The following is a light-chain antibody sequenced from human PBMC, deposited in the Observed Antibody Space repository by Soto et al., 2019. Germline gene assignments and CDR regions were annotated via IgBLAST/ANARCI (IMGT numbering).Light chain of an antibody. J-gene: IGKJ2*01. CDR2: DAS. CDR1: QSVSSS. CDR3: QQYNNWPPYT. Sequence: EILMTQSPATLSVSPGERATLSCRASQSVSSSLGWYQQKPGQAPRLLMYDASTRATGIPSRFSGSGSGTEFTLTISSLQSEDFAVYYCQQYNNWPPYTFGQGTKLEIK. V-gene: IGKV3-15*01.